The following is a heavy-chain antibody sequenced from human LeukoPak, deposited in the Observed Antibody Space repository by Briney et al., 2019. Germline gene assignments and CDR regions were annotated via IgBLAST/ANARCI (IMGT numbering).Heavy chain of an antibody. CDR3: ARDPGSPSLNWFDP. Sequence: GGSLRLSCAASGFTFSSYAMHWVRQAPGKGLEWVAVISYDGSNKYYADSVKGRFTISRDNSKSTLYLQMNSLRAEDTAVYYCARDPGSPSLNWFDPWGQGTLVTVSS. CDR1: GFTFSSYA. J-gene: IGHJ5*02. V-gene: IGHV3-30-3*01. CDR2: ISYDGSNK.